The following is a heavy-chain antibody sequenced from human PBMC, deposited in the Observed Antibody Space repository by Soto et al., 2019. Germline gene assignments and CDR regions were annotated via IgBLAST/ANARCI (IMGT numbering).Heavy chain of an antibody. CDR1: GGTFGSYT. J-gene: IGHJ3*02. Sequence: SVKVSCKASGGTFGSYTISWVRQAPGQGLDWMGRIIPILGIANYAQKFQGRVTITADKSTSTAYMELSSLRSEDTAVYYCARDFSYYGSGSYHAFDIWGQGTMVTVSS. CDR3: ARDFSYYGSGSYHAFDI. V-gene: IGHV1-69*04. D-gene: IGHD3-10*01. CDR2: IIPILGIA.